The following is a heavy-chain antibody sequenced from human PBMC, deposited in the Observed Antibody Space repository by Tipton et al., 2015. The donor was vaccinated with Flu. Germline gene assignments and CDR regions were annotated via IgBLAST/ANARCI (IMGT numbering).Heavy chain of an antibody. D-gene: IGHD3-16*01. CDR3: ARRDFSNYVSDPKNWFDR. J-gene: IGHJ5*02. V-gene: IGHV4-4*09. CDR2: VYSSGSS. CDR1: GGSIGSPYC. Sequence: TLSLTCSVSGGSIGSPYCWGWVRQPPGKGLEWIGYVYSSGSSNFNPFLTSRVTISVDTAKNQFSLEMRSVTAADMAVYYCARRDFSNYVSDPKNWFDRWGQGILVTVSS.